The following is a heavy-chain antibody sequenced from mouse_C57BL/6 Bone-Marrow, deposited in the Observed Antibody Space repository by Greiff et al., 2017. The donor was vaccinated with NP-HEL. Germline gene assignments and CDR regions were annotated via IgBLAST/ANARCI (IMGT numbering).Heavy chain of an antibody. J-gene: IGHJ1*03. Sequence: DVKLVESGGGLVQSGRSLRLSCATSGFTFSDFYMEWVRQAPGKGLEWIAASRNKANDYTTEYSASVKGRFIVSRDTSQSILYLQMNALRAEDTAIYYCARDAITTVVADWYFDVWGTGTTVTVSS. D-gene: IGHD1-1*01. CDR2: SRNKANDYTT. V-gene: IGHV7-1*01. CDR3: ARDAITTVVADWYFDV. CDR1: GFTFSDFY.